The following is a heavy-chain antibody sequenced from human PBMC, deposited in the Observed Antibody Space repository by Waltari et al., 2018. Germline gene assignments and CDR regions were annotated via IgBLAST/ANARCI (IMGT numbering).Heavy chain of an antibody. J-gene: IGHJ3*02. D-gene: IGHD6-13*01. Sequence: QVQLVQSGAEVKKPGSSVKVSCKASGGTFSSYTISWVRQAPGQGLEWMGRIIPIRGIANYAKKVQGRVTITADKSTSTAYMGLSSLRSEDTAVYYCARSSLSSSWYLAFDIWGQGTMVTVSS. CDR2: IIPIRGIA. CDR1: GGTFSSYT. CDR3: ARSSLSSSWYLAFDI. V-gene: IGHV1-69*02.